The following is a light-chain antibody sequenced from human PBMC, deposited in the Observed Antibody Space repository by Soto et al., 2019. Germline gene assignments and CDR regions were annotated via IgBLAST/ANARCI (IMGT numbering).Light chain of an antibody. CDR1: STNIGAGYD. V-gene: IGLV1-40*01. CDR2: ENN. CDR3: QSYDSGLSVV. J-gene: IGLJ2*01. Sequence: QPVLTQPPSVSGAPGQRVTISCTGSSTNIGAGYDVHWYQQPPGKGPKLLIFENNKRPSGVPDRFSGSKSGTSASLAITGLLPEDEADYYCQSYDSGLSVVFGGGTKVIVL.